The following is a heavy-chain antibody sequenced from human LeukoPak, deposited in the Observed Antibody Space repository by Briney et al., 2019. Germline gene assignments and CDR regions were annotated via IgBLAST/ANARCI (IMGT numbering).Heavy chain of an antibody. V-gene: IGHV4-39*07. Sequence: SETLSLTCTVSGGSISSSSYYWGWIRQPPGKGLEWIGEINHSGSTNYNPSLKSRVTISVDTSKNQFSLKLSSVTAADTAVYYCARGRTQWHIAVAGRRWFDPWGQGTLVTVSS. CDR1: GGSISSSSYY. D-gene: IGHD6-19*01. J-gene: IGHJ5*02. CDR2: INHSGST. CDR3: ARGRTQWHIAVAGRRWFDP.